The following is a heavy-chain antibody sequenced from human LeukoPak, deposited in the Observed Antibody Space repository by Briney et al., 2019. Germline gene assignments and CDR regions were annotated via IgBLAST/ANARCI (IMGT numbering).Heavy chain of an antibody. J-gene: IGHJ4*02. CDR2: IYYSGST. CDR1: GGSISSYY. CDR3: ARVECSSLTFDY. Sequence: NSSETLSLTCTVSGGSISSYYWSWIRQPPGKGLEWIGYIYYSGSTNYNPSLKSRVTISVDTSKNQFSLKLSSVTAADTAVYYCARVECSSLTFDYWGQGTLVTVSS. V-gene: IGHV4-59*01. D-gene: IGHD6-6*01.